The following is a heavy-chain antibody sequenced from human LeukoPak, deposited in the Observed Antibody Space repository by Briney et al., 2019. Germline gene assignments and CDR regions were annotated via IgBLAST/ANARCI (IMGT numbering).Heavy chain of an antibody. CDR3: ARAGYSNYRSYYYYYMDV. D-gene: IGHD4-11*01. Sequence: ASVKVSCKASGGTFSSYAISWVRQAPGQGLEWMGGIIPIFGTANYAQKFQGRVTITADESTSTAYMELSSLRSEDTAVYYCARAGYSNYRSYYYYYMDVWGKGTTVTVSS. CDR2: IIPIFGTA. V-gene: IGHV1-69*13. J-gene: IGHJ6*03. CDR1: GGTFSSYA.